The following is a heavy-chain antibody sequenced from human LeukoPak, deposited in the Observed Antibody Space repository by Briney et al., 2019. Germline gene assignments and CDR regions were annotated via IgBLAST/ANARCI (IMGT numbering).Heavy chain of an antibody. CDR3: ARRHVEYSSSSDPYYFDY. Sequence: SETLSLTCTVSGASISSYFWTWIRQSPGKGLEWIGYISNIGSTNYNPSLKSRVTISGDTSKNQFSLKLSSVTAADTAVYYCARRHVEYSSSSDPYYFDYWGQGTLVTVSS. V-gene: IGHV4-59*01. CDR1: GASISSYF. D-gene: IGHD6-6*01. CDR2: ISNIGST. J-gene: IGHJ4*02.